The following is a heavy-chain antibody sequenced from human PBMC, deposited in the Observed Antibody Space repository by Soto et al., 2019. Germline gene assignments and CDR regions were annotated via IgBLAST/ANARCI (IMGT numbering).Heavy chain of an antibody. Sequence: PGGSLRLSCAASGFTFSDYYMSWVRQAPGKGLEWVSKISSSGTTVYYADSVKGRFTISRDNAKTSLYLQMNSLRAEDTAVYYCARDESSGWYQFFDYWGQGTLVTVSS. V-gene: IGHV3-11*04. D-gene: IGHD6-19*01. CDR1: GFTFSDYY. J-gene: IGHJ4*02. CDR2: ISSSGTTV. CDR3: ARDESSGWYQFFDY.